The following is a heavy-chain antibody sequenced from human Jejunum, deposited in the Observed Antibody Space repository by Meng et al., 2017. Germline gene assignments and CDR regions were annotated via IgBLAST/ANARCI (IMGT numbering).Heavy chain of an antibody. J-gene: IGHJ5*02. D-gene: IGHD3-16*01. CDR1: GVPISSNHG. Sequence: LQEAGRGLAKPSGPLPLPCAVSGVPISSNHGWSWVRQPPGKGLEGIGEMYHGGSTNYNPYLKSRVNISVDKSKNQFSLKLTSVTAADTGVYYCSNYVWGSPPTGVLSWGQGTLVTVSS. CDR3: SNYVWGSPPTGVLS. V-gene: IGHV4-4*02. CDR2: MYHGGST.